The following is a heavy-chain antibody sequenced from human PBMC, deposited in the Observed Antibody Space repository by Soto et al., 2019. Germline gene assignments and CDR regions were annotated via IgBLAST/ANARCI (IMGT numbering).Heavy chain of an antibody. CDR2: ISSSSSYT. Sequence: QVQLVESGGGLVKPGGSLRLSCAASGFTFSDYYMSWIRQAPGKGLECISYISSSSSYTNYADSVKGRFTISRDNAKNSLYLQMNSPRAEDSPVYYCASSQRGYSYGYNFWGQGTLVTVSS. V-gene: IGHV3-11*05. CDR1: GFTFSDYY. J-gene: IGHJ4*02. D-gene: IGHD5-18*01. CDR3: ASSQRGYSYGYNF.